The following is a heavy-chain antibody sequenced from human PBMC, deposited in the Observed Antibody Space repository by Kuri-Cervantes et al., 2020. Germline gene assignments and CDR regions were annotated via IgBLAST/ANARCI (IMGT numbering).Heavy chain of an antibody. CDR2: ISSSGSTI. Sequence: GGSLRLSCAASGFTFSSYAMSWVRQAPGKGLEWVSYISSSGSTIYYADSVKGRFTISRDNAKNSLYLQMNSLRAEDTAVYYCARDTPHCGGDCLRSSGLDCWGQGTLVTVSS. CDR1: GFTFSSYA. V-gene: IGHV3-48*03. D-gene: IGHD2-21*01. J-gene: IGHJ4*02. CDR3: ARDTPHCGGDCLRSSGLDC.